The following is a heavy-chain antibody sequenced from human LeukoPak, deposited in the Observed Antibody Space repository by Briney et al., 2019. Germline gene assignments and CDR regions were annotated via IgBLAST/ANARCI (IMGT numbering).Heavy chain of an antibody. D-gene: IGHD5-18*01. J-gene: IGHJ4*02. CDR3: AKERYSRFDY. CDR1: GFTFSSYG. V-gene: IGHV3-33*06. CDR2: IWYDGSNK. Sequence: GRSLRLSCAASGFTFSSYGMHWVRQAPGKGLEWVAVIWYDGSNKYYADSVKGRFTISRDNSKNTLYLQMNSLGAEDTAVYYCAKERYSRFDYWGQGTLVTVSS.